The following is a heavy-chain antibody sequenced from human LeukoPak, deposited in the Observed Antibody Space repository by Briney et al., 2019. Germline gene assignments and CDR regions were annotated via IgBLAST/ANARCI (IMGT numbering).Heavy chain of an antibody. J-gene: IGHJ4*02. V-gene: IGHV1-46*01. Sequence: GASVKVSCKASGYTFTSYYMHRVRQAPGQGLEWMGIINPSGGSTSYAQKFQGRVTVTRDTSTSTVHMELSGLRSEDTAVYYCARDQEGFDYWGQGTLVTVSS. CDR3: ARDQEGFDY. CDR2: INPSGGST. CDR1: GYTFTSYY.